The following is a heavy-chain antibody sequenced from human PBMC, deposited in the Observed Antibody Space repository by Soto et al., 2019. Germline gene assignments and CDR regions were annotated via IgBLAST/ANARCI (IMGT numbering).Heavy chain of an antibody. Sequence: QVQLVQSGAEEKKPGASVKVSCKASGYTFTSYAMHWVRQAPGQRLEWMGGINAGNGNTKHSQKLQGRVTITTDTSASTAYMELSSLRSEDTAAYYCARDVAAADYWGQGPLVTVSS. CDR1: GYTFTSYA. CDR3: ARDVAAADY. V-gene: IGHV1-3*05. J-gene: IGHJ4*02. D-gene: IGHD6-13*01. CDR2: INAGNGNT.